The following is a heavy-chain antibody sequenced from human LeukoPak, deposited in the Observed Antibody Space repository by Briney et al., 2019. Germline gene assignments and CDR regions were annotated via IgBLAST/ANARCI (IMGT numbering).Heavy chain of an antibody. Sequence: GRSLRLSCAASGFTFTSYGMHWVRQAPGKGLEWVSIIWYDGSNKHYTDSVKGRFTISRDNSKNTLYLQMNSLRAEDTAVYYCARDSGSYYYYGMDVWGKGTTVTVSS. CDR2: IWYDGSNK. CDR1: GFTFTSYG. V-gene: IGHV3-33*01. D-gene: IGHD3-10*01. CDR3: ARDSGSYYYYGMDV. J-gene: IGHJ6*04.